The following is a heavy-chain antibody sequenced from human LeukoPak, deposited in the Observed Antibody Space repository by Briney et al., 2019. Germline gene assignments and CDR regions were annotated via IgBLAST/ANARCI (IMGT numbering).Heavy chain of an antibody. CDR2: ISAYNGNT. D-gene: IGHD3-22*01. Sequence: ASVKVSCKASGYTFTSYGISWVRQAPGQGLEWMGWISAYNGNTNYALKLQGRVTMTTDTSTSTAYMELRSPRSDDTAVYYCARGPFYDSSGYYTFHFDYWGQGTLVTVSS. J-gene: IGHJ4*02. CDR3: ARGPFYDSSGYYTFHFDY. CDR1: GYTFTSYG. V-gene: IGHV1-18*01.